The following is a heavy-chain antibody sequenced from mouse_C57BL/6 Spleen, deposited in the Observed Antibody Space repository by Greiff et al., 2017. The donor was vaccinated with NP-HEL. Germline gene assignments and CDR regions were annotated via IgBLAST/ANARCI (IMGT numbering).Heavy chain of an antibody. CDR2: IDPSDSET. V-gene: IGHV1-52*01. Sequence: VKQSCKASGYTFTSYWMHWVKQRPIQGLEWIGNIDPSDSETHYNQKFKDKATLTVDKSSSTAYMQLSSLTSEDSAVYYCARWGYAMDYWGQGTSVTVSS. CDR3: ARWGYAMDY. J-gene: IGHJ4*01. CDR1: GYTFTSYW.